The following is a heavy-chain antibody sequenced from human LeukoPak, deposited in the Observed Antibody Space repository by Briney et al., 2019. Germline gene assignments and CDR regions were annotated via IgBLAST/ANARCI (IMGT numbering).Heavy chain of an antibody. CDR1: EFTFINYG. V-gene: IGHV3-30*03. CDR3: ARDLGQIDY. J-gene: IGHJ4*02. CDR2: MSFDGSNK. Sequence: PGGSLRLSCAASEFTFINYGMHWVRQAPGKGLEWVAVMSFDGSNKYYADSVKGRFTISRDNSKNTLYLQMNSLRSEDTAVYYCARDLGQIDYWGQGTLVTVSS.